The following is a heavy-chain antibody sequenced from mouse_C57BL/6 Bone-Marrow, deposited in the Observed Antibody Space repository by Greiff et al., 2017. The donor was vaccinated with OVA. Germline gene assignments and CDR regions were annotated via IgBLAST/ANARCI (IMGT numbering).Heavy chain of an antibody. V-gene: IGHV1-61*01. CDR1: GYTFTGYW. CDR3: ARGANWSNYGGFAY. CDR2: IYPSDSET. J-gene: IGHJ3*01. D-gene: IGHD2-5*01. Sequence: QVQLQQPGAELVRPGSSVKLSCKASGYTFTGYWMDWVKQRPGHGLEWIGNIYPSDSETHYNQKFKDKATLTVDKSSSTAYMQLSSLTSEDSAIFCCARGANWSNYGGFAYWGQGTLGTGSA.